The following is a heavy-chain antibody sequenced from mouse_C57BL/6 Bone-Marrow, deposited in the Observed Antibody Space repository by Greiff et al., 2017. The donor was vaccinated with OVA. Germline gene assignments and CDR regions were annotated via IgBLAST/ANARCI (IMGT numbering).Heavy chain of an antibody. CDR2: IWSDGST. CDR3: ARHHYDYDGWFAY. D-gene: IGHD2-4*01. CDR1: GFSLTSYG. J-gene: IGHJ3*01. Sequence: VMLVESGPGLVAPSQSLSITCTVSGFSLTSYGVHWVRQPPGKGLEWLVVIWSDGSTTYNSALKSRLSISKDNSKSQVFLKMNSLQTDDTAMYYCARHHYDYDGWFAYWGQGTLVTVSA. V-gene: IGHV2-6-1*01.